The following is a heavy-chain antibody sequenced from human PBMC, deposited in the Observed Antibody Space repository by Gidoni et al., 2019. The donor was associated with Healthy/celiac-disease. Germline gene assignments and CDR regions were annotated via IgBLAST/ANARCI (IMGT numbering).Heavy chain of an antibody. CDR2: ISSSSSYI. CDR1: GFTFSSYS. Sequence: EVQLVESGGGLVKPGGSLRLSCAASGFTFSSYSMTWVRQAPGKGLGWVSSISSSSSYIYYADSVKGRFTISRDNAKNSLYLQMNSLRAEDTAVYYCARDTSIHGRKSPSYFDLWGRGTLVTVSS. D-gene: IGHD5-18*01. CDR3: ARDTSIHGRKSPSYFDL. J-gene: IGHJ2*01. V-gene: IGHV3-21*01.